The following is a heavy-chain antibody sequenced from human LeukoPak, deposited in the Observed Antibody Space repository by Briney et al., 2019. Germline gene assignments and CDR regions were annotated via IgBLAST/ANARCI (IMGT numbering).Heavy chain of an antibody. CDR2: ISSSGSTI. CDR3: GRDPGIAAAPDY. V-gene: IGHV3-48*03. CDR1: GFTFSSYE. Sequence: GGSLRLSCAASGFTFSSYEMNWVRQAPGKGLEWVSYISSSGSTIYYADSVKGRFTISRDNAKNSLYLQMNSLRAEDTAVYYCGRDPGIAAAPDYWGQGTLVTVSS. D-gene: IGHD6-13*01. J-gene: IGHJ4*02.